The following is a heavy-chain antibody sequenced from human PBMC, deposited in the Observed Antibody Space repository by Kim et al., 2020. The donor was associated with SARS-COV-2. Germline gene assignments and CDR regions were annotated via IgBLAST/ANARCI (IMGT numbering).Heavy chain of an antibody. CDR3: AREYCSGGSCWYDY. D-gene: IGHD2-15*01. Sequence: ADSVKPRFTLSRDNAKNSLYLQMNSLRAEDTAVYYCAREYCSGGSCWYDYWGQGTLVTVSS. V-gene: IGHV3-11*05. J-gene: IGHJ4*02.